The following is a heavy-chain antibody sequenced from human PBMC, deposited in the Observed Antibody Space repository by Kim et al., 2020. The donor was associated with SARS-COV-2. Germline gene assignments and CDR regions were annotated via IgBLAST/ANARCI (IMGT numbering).Heavy chain of an antibody. J-gene: IGHJ3*02. Sequence: ATPVNGRSTISRDGAKNTRYLQMNSRKTEDTAVYYCTAGSSSGWSDAFDIWGQGTMVTVSS. D-gene: IGHD6-19*01. CDR3: TAGSSSGWSDAFDI. V-gene: IGHV3-15*01.